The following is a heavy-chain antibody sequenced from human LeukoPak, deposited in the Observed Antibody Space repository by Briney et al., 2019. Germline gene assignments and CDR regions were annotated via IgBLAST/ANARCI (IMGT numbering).Heavy chain of an antibody. CDR3: AKVNWDFWSGYYH. D-gene: IGHD3-3*01. CDR1: GFTFSSYG. J-gene: IGHJ4*02. V-gene: IGHV3-23*01. Sequence: GGSLRLSCAASGFTFSSYGMGWVRQAPGKGLEWVSAISVSGSNTYYADSVKGRFTISRDNSKNTLYVQMNSLRAEDTAVYYCAKVNWDFWSGYYHWGQGTLVTVSS. CDR2: ISVSGSNT.